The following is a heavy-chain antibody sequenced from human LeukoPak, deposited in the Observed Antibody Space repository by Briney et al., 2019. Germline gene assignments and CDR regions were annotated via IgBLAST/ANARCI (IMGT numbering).Heavy chain of an antibody. CDR2: IYYPGTT. Sequence: KPSETLSLTCKGSGGSIGSSGFYWGWFRQPPGKELEWIGSIYYPGTTHYNPSLESRVTISVDTSKWQVFLTLRSVTATDTAVYYCGRHVSSGWDYFNGLDVWGQGTAVTVSS. D-gene: IGHD6-19*01. J-gene: IGHJ6*02. CDR1: GGSIGSSGFY. CDR3: GRHVSSGWDYFNGLDV. V-gene: IGHV4-39*01.